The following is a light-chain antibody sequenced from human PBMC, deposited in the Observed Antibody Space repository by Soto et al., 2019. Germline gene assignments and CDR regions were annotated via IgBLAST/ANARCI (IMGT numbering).Light chain of an antibody. CDR2: DAS. J-gene: IGKJ4*01. CDR3: QQRSSWPPALS. V-gene: IGKV3-11*01. CDR1: QSVRSF. Sequence: EIVLTQSPATLSLSPGERATLSCRASQSVRSFLAWYQQKPGQAPRLLIYDASNRATGVPGRFSGSGSGTDFTLTIGSLEPEDFAVYYCQQRSSWPPALSFGGGTKVE.